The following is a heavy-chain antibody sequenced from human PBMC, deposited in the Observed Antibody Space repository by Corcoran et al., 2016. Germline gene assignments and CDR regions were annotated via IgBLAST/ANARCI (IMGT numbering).Heavy chain of an antibody. V-gene: IGHV3-21*01. CDR1: GFTFSSYS. CDR3: ATPEGGWGGYFDY. CDR2: ISSSSTYM. D-gene: IGHD3-16*01. Sequence: EVQLVESGGGLVKPGGSLRLSCAASGFTFSSYSMNWVRQAPGKGLEWVSFISSSSTYMYYADSGKGRFTISRDNAKNSLYLQMNSLRAEDTAVYYCATPEGGWGGYFDYWGQGTLVTVSS. J-gene: IGHJ4*02.